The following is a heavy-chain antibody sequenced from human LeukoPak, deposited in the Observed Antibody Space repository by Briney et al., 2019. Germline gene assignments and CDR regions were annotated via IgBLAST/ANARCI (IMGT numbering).Heavy chain of an antibody. J-gene: IGHJ4*02. V-gene: IGHV4-34*01. Sequence: SETLSLTCAVYGGSFSSYYWSWIRQPPGKGLEWIGEINHSGSTSYKPSLKSRVTISLDTSKNQFSLKLSSVTAADAAVYYCARGPNSPYYYGSGSYQPFDYWGQGTLVTVSS. D-gene: IGHD3-10*01. CDR1: GGSFSSYY. CDR3: ARGPNSPYYYGSGSYQPFDY. CDR2: INHSGST.